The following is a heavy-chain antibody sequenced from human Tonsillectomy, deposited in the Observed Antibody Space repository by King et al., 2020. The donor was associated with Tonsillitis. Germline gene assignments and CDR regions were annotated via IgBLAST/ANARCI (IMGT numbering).Heavy chain of an antibody. CDR1: GYTFTSYD. CDR3: ARGRGSRLGYCSSTSCLCDY. D-gene: IGHD2-2*01. J-gene: IGHJ4*02. Sequence: QLVQSGAEVKKPGASVKVSCKASGYTFTSYDINWVRQATGQGLEWMGWMNPNSGNTGYAQKFQGRVTMTRTTSISTAYMELRSLRSEDTAVYYCARGRGSRLGYCSSTSCLCDYWGQGTLVTVSS. V-gene: IGHV1-8*01. CDR2: MNPNSGNT.